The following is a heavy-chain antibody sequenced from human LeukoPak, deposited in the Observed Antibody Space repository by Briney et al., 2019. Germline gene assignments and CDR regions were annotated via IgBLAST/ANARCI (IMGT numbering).Heavy chain of an antibody. CDR2: SGGGGCRK. CDR1: GFTFSSYA. D-gene: IGHD5-18*01. V-gene: IGHV3-23*01. J-gene: IGHJ4*02. Sequence: GGSLRLSCAAHGFTFSSYAMSSVRQAPGKGLGWVSGSGGGGCRKYYAESVKGRFTISRDNSKNPLYLQINSLRAEDTAVYYCSKDGDTAMATGSFDYWGQGTLVSVSS. CDR3: SKDGDTAMATGSFDY.